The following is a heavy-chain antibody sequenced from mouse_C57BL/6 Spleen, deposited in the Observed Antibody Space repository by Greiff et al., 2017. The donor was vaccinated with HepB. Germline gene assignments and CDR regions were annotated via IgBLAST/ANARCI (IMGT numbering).Heavy chain of an antibody. CDR2: ISSGSSTI. V-gene: IGHV5-17*01. J-gene: IGHJ3*01. CDR3: AREGYYGSSYRFAY. D-gene: IGHD1-1*01. Sequence: EVMLVESGGGLVKPGGSLKLSCAASGFTFSDYGMHWVRQAPEKGLEWVAYISSGSSTIYYADTVKGRFTISRDNAKNTLFLQMTSLRSEDTAMYYCAREGYYGSSYRFAYWGQGTLVTVSA. CDR1: GFTFSDYG.